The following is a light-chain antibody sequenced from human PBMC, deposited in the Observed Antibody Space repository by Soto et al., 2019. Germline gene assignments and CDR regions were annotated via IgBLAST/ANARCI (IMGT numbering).Light chain of an antibody. CDR1: QSVSSN. Sequence: EIVMTHSPATLSVSPGERATLSCGASQSVSSNLAWYQQKPGQAPRLLIYGASTRATGIPARFSGSGSGTEFTLTISSLQSEDFAVYYCQQYNNWPPLTFGGGTKVDIK. CDR3: QQYNNWPPLT. V-gene: IGKV3-15*01. CDR2: GAS. J-gene: IGKJ4*01.